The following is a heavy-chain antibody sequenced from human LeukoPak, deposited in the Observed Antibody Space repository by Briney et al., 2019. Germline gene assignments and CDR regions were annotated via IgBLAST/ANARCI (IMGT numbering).Heavy chain of an antibody. J-gene: IGHJ4*02. D-gene: IGHD6-6*01. Sequence: PPETLSLTCAVYGGSFSGYYWSWIRQPPGKGLEWIGEINHSGSTNYNPSLKSRVTISVDTSKNQFSLKLSSVTAADTAVYYCARLAARPSDYWGQGTLVTVSS. V-gene: IGHV4-34*01. CDR2: INHSGST. CDR3: ARLAARPSDY. CDR1: GGSFSGYY.